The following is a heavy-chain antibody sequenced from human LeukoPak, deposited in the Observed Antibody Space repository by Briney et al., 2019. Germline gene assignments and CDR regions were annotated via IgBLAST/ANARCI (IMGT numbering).Heavy chain of an antibody. CDR3: ARPYYYDSSDSYFDY. CDR1: GFTFSSYA. V-gene: IGHV3-30-3*01. Sequence: GRSLRLSCAASGFTFSSYAMHWVRQAPGKGLEWVAVISYDGSNKYYADSVKGRFTISRDNSKNTLYLQMNSLRAEDTAVYYCARPYYYDSSDSYFDYWGQGTLVTVSS. J-gene: IGHJ4*02. D-gene: IGHD3-22*01. CDR2: ISYDGSNK.